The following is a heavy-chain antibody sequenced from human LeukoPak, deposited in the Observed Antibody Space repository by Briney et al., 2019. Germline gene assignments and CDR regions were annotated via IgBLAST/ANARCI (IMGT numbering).Heavy chain of an antibody. D-gene: IGHD3-22*01. V-gene: IGHV3-74*01. Sequence: GGSLRLSCTASGFTFSSYWMHWVRQAPGKGLVWVSCIGNDGSIPTYADSVKGRFTVSRDNAKNTLYLQMHSLRDEDTAVYYCVKDGGGYYSTTYDYWGQGTPVTVSS. CDR1: GFTFSSYW. CDR2: IGNDGSIP. CDR3: VKDGGGYYSTTYDY. J-gene: IGHJ4*02.